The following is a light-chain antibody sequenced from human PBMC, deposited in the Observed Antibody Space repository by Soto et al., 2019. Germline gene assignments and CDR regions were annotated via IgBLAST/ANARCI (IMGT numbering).Light chain of an antibody. Sequence: DIQMTQSRSTLSASVGDRVTITCLASQSISSWLAWYQQKPGRAPKLLISKASILESGVPSRLSGSGSGTDFTLTINGLQPDDFAIYYCQQYISYRAFGQGTKVDIK. CDR2: KAS. CDR3: QQYISYRA. CDR1: QSISSW. J-gene: IGKJ1*01. V-gene: IGKV1-5*03.